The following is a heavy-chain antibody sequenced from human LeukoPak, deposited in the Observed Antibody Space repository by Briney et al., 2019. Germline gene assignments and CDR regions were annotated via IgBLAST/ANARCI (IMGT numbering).Heavy chain of an antibody. Sequence: GESLKISCKGSGYSFTNYWIGWVRQMPGKGLEWMGIIYPGDSDTRYSPSFQGQVTISADKSISTAYLQWSSLKASDTAMYYCARLTMYSGSYHNDAFDIWGQGTMVTVSS. V-gene: IGHV5-51*01. CDR2: IYPGDSDT. J-gene: IGHJ3*02. CDR3: ARLTMYSGSYHNDAFDI. CDR1: GYSFTNYW. D-gene: IGHD1-26*01.